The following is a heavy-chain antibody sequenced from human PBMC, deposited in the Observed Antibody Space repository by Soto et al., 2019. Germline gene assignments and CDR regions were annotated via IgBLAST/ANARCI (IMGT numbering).Heavy chain of an antibody. J-gene: IGHJ4*02. Sequence: QVQLVESGGGVVQPGRSLRLSCAASGFTFSSYGMHWVRQAPGKGLEWVAVIWYDGSNKYYADSVKGRFTISRDNSKNTSYLQMNSLRAEDTAVYYCARGKRARYFDWLLDYWGQGTLVTVSS. CDR2: IWYDGSNK. D-gene: IGHD3-9*01. CDR1: GFTFSSYG. V-gene: IGHV3-33*01. CDR3: ARGKRARYFDWLLDY.